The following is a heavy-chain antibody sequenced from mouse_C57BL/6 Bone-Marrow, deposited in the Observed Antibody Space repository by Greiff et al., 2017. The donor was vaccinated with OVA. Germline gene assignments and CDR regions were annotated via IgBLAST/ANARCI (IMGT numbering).Heavy chain of an antibody. CDR3: VREEGYGNYFDY. CDR2: IRSKSSNYAT. CDR1: CFTFNTYA. V-gene: IGHV10-3*01. Sequence: EVHLVESGGGLVQPKGSLKLSCAASCFTFNTYAMPWFRQAPGTGLEWVARIRSKSSNYATYYADSVKDRFTISRDDSQSMLYLQMNNLKTEDTAMYYCVREEGYGNYFDYWGQGTTLTVSS. J-gene: IGHJ2*01. D-gene: IGHD2-1*01.